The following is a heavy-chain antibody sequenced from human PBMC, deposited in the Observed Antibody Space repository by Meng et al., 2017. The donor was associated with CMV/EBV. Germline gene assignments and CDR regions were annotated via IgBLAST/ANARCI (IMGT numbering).Heavy chain of an antibody. CDR2: ISAYNGNT. D-gene: IGHD1-20*01. J-gene: IGHJ4*02. CDR1: GYTFTTYG. CDR3: VRDYNWNEYYFDY. V-gene: IGHV1-18*01. Sequence: ASVKVSCKASGYTFTTYGINWVRQAPGQGLEWMGWISAYNGNTNYAQKFQGRVAMTTDTSTSTAYMELRSLRSDDTAVYYCVRDYNWNEYYFDYWGQGTLVTVSS.